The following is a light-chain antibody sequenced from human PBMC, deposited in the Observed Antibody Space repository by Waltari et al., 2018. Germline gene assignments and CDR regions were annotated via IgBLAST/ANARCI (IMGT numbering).Light chain of an antibody. CDR3: QQYNSDSHS. J-gene: IGKJ2*01. CDR2: KDS. Sequence: DIQMTQSPSSLSASVGDKVTITCRASQSISTWLAWFQLKPGKAPKLLIYKDSNLESGVPSRFSGSGSGTEFTLTISSLLPEDFATYYCQQYNSDSHSFGQGTKLEIK. V-gene: IGKV1-5*03. CDR1: QSISTW.